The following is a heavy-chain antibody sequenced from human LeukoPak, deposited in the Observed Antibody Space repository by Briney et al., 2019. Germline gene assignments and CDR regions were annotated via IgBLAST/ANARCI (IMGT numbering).Heavy chain of an antibody. D-gene: IGHD2-2*01. CDR1: GGSISSYY. CDR2: IYYSGST. Sequence: SETLSLTCTVSGGSISSYYWSWIRQPPGKGLEWIGYIYYSGSTNYNPSLKSRVTISVDTSQNQFSLKLSSVTAADTAVYYCARGRVSSWYELDYWGQGTLVTVSS. CDR3: ARGRVSSWYELDY. V-gene: IGHV4-59*01. J-gene: IGHJ4*02.